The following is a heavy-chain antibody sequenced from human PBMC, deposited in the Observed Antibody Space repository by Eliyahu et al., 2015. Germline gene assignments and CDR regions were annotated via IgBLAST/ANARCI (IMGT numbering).Heavy chain of an antibody. V-gene: IGHV3-48*03. CDR2: ISTNGGTI. J-gene: IGHJ6*02. D-gene: IGHD4/OR15-4a*01. CDR3: ARPQLDCGAACLVNYYYYGMDV. Sequence: EVQLVESGGGLVQPGGSLRLSXAASGFXFXXYXINWXRQAPGKGLEWVSYISTNGGTIYYADSVKGRFTISRDNAKNSLYLQMNSLRAEDTAVYYCARPQLDCGAACLVNYYYYGMDVWGQGTTVIVSS. CDR1: GFXFXXYX.